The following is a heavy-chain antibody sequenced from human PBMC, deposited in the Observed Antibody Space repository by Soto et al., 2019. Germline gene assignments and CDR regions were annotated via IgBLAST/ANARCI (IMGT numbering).Heavy chain of an antibody. D-gene: IGHD3-3*01. CDR2: IIPIFGTA. V-gene: IGHV1-69*06. J-gene: IGHJ4*02. CDR3: ARPPNVLRFLSFFDY. CDR1: GGTFSSYA. Sequence: VASVKVSCKASGGTFSSYAISWVRQAPGQGLEWMGGIIPIFGTANYAQKFQGRVTITADKSMSTAYMELSSLRSEDTAVYYCARPPNVLRFLSFFDYWGQGTLVTVSS.